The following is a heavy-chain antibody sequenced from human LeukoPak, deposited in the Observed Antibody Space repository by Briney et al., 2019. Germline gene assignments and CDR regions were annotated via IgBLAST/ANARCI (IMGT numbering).Heavy chain of an antibody. CDR3: ARDGIVGATDPDNWFDP. CDR2: ISWNSGSI. Sequence: PGRSLRLSCAASGFTLDHYAMHWVRQAPGKGLEWVSGISWNSGSIGYADSVKGRFTISRDNARNSLYLQMNSLRAEDTAVYYCARDGIVGATDPDNWFDPWGQGTLVTVSS. CDR1: GFTLDHYA. D-gene: IGHD1-26*01. J-gene: IGHJ5*02. V-gene: IGHV3-9*01.